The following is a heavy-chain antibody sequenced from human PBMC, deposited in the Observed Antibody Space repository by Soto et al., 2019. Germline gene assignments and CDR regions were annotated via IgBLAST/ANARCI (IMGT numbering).Heavy chain of an antibody. J-gene: IGHJ6*02. V-gene: IGHV1-18*01. D-gene: IGHD3-16*01. CDR1: GYTFTSYG. CDR3: AREWANNTVIGGVTYRYYHGMDV. CDR2: ISAYSGNT. Sequence: ASVKVSCKGSGYTFTSYGISWVRQAPGQGLEWMGWISAYSGNTSYAQKLQGRVTMTTDTSTSTVYMELTGLRSEDSAVYYCAREWANNTVIGGVTYRYYHGMDVWGQGTTVTVSS.